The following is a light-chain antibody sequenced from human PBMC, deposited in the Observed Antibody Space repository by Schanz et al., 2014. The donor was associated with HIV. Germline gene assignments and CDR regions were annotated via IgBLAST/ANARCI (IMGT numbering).Light chain of an antibody. CDR2: GNS. CDR3: ATWDDSLNGVV. J-gene: IGLJ3*02. Sequence: QSVLTQPPSVSGAPGQRVTISCTGSRSNIGAGYDVHWYQQLPGTAPKLLIYGNSNRPSGVPDRFSGSKSGTSASLAITGLQAEDEADYYCATWDDSLNGVVLRGGTKLTVL. V-gene: IGLV1-40*01. CDR1: RSNIGAGYD.